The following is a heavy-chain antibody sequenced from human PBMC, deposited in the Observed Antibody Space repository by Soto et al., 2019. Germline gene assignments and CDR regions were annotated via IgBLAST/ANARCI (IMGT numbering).Heavy chain of an antibody. CDR2: ISAYNGNT. D-gene: IGHD6-13*01. CDR3: ARDFTGSAAASHDFDY. V-gene: IGHV1-18*01. CDR1: GYTFTSYG. J-gene: IGHJ4*02. Sequence: ASVKVSCKASGYTFTSYGISWVRQAPGQGLEWMGWISAYNGNTNYAQKLQGRVTMTTDTSTSTAYMELRSLRSDDTAVYYCARDFTGSAAASHDFDYWGQGTLVTVSS.